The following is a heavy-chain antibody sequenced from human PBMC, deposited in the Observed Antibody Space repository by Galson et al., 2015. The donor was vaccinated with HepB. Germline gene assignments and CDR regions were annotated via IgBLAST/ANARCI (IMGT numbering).Heavy chain of an antibody. CDR2: INPSGGST. D-gene: IGHD4/OR15-4a*01. J-gene: IGHJ6*02. V-gene: IGHV1-46*04. Sequence: SVKVSCKASGYTFTSYYMHWVRQAPGQGLEWMGIINPSGGSTSYAQKLQGRVTMTRDTSTSTVYMELSSLRSEDTAVYYCASSQVPHYYYYGMDVWGQGTTVTVSS. CDR1: GYTFTSYY. CDR3: ASSQVPHYYYYGMDV.